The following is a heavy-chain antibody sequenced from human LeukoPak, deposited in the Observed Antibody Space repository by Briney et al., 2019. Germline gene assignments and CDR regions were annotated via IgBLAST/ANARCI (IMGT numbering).Heavy chain of an antibody. D-gene: IGHD1-26*01. CDR3: ARQMTPHGNFDY. V-gene: IGHV3-13*01. CDR1: GFTFSAHA. CDR2: IGTGGDT. Sequence: GSLSLSCAASGFTFSAHAMHWVRQPTGKGLEWVSAIGTGGDTFYPGSVKGRFTISRENVKNSLYLQMNSLRAEDTAVYYCARQMTPHGNFDYWGQGTLVTVSS. J-gene: IGHJ4*02.